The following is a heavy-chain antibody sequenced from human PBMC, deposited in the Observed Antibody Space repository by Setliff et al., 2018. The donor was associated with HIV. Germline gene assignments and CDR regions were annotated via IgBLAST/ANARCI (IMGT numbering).Heavy chain of an antibody. CDR1: GFTLSDYG. CDR3: ARGVWDMVYAIFTYYYYYMDV. D-gene: IGHD2-8*01. Sequence: PGGSLRLSCAASGFTLSDYGMNWVRQAPGKGLEWVASISSESNYIYYTDSVKGRFTVSRDNTKKSLYLQMNSLRAEDTAVYYCARGVWDMVYAIFTYYYYYMDVWGKGTTVTVSS. J-gene: IGHJ6*03. V-gene: IGHV3-21*04. CDR2: ISSESNYI.